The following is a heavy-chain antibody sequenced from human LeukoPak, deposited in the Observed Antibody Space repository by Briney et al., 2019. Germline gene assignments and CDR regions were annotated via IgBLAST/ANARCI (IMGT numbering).Heavy chain of an antibody. J-gene: IGHJ5*02. V-gene: IGHV3-33*01. CDR3: ARDLGSAEYNWFDP. Sequence: GGSLRLSCAASGFTFSSYGMHWVRQAPGKGLEWVAVIWYDGSNKYYADSVKGRFTISRDNSKNTLYLQMNSLRAEDTAVYYCARDLGSAEYNWFDPWGQGTLVTVSS. CDR1: GFTFSSYG. CDR2: IWYDGSNK.